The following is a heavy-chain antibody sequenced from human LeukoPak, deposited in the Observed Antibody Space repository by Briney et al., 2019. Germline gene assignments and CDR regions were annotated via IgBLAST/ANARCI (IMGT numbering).Heavy chain of an antibody. J-gene: IGHJ6*02. Sequence: SETLSLTCTVSGGSVGSGSYYWSWIRQPPGKGLEWIGYIYYSGSTNYNPSLKSRVTISVDTSKNQFSLKLSSVTAADTAVYYCAREPLYGMDVWGQGTTVTVSS. CDR3: AREPLYGMDV. V-gene: IGHV4-61*01. CDR1: GGSVGSGSYY. CDR2: IYYSGST.